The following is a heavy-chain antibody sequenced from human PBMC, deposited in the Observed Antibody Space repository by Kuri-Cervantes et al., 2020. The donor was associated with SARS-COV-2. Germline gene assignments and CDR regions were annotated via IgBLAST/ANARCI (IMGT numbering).Heavy chain of an antibody. Sequence: GGSLRLSCAASGFTFDDYGMSWVRQAPGKGLEWVAVISYDGSNKYYADSVKGRFTISRDNSKNTLYLQMNSLRAEDTAVYCCARDGVHYYDSSGYYYGPFDYWGQGTLVTVSS. CDR1: GFTFDDYG. CDR2: ISYDGSNK. V-gene: IGHV3-30*03. J-gene: IGHJ4*02. D-gene: IGHD3-22*01. CDR3: ARDGVHYYDSSGYYYGPFDY.